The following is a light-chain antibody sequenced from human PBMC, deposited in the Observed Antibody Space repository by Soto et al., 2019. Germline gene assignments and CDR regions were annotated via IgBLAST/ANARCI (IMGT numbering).Light chain of an antibody. J-gene: IGKJ1*01. V-gene: IGKV1-39*01. CDR2: AAS. Sequence: DIQMTQSPSSLSASVGDRVTITCRASQSIKTYLNWYHQKPGKAPKLLIYAASSLQSGVPSRFSGSGSGTDFALTISSLQPEDFATYYCQQSHSSPWTFGQGTKVEIK. CDR1: QSIKTY. CDR3: QQSHSSPWT.